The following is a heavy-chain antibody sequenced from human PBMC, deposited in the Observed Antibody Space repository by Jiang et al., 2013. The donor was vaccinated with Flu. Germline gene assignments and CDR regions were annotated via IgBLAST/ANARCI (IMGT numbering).Heavy chain of an antibody. CDR1: TFSSYA. V-gene: IGHV1-69*06. Sequence: TFSSYAMSWVRQAPGQGLEWMGGIIPIYASANYAQKFQDRLTITADKSTSTTYMELSSLRSGDTATYYCARSSGSSWDYYNFGMAVWGQGTTVNVSS. CDR2: IIPIYASA. D-gene: IGHD3-10*01. CDR3: ARSSGSSWDYYNFGMAV. J-gene: IGHJ6*02.